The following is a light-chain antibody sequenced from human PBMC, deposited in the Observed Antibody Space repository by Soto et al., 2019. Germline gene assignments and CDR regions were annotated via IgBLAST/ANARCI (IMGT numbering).Light chain of an antibody. V-gene: IGKV1-27*01. CDR2: GAS. Sequence: EIQLTQSPSSLSASVGDRVTITCRASQGISNSLAWYQQKPGKVPKLLIYGASTLQSGVPSRLSGSGSGTDFTLIINSLQTEDVATYYCQKYDSAPWTFGQGTKVEV. CDR1: QGISNS. CDR3: QKYDSAPWT. J-gene: IGKJ1*01.